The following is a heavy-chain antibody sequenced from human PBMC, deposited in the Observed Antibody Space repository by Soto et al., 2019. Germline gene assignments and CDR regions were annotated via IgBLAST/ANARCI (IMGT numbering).Heavy chain of an antibody. CDR1: GFTVSSNY. Sequence: EVQLVESGGGLVQPGGSLRLSCAASGFTVSSNYMSWVRQAPGKGLEWVSVIYSGGSTYYADSVKGRFTISRDNSKNTLYLQMNSLRAEDTAVYYCARDRIGSYPLDYYYGMDVWGQGTTVTVSS. CDR3: ARDRIGSYPLDYYYGMDV. CDR2: IYSGGST. J-gene: IGHJ6*02. D-gene: IGHD1-26*01. V-gene: IGHV3-66*01.